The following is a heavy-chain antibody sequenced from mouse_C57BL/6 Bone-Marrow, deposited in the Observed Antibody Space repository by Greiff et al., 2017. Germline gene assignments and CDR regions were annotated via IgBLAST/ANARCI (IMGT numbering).Heavy chain of an antibody. D-gene: IGHD1-1*01. J-gene: IGHJ2*01. CDR2: IYPGSGNT. V-gene: IGHV1-76*01. CDR1: GYTFTDYY. CDR3: AREDYYGSSYVHFDY. Sequence: VQLQQSGAELVRPGASVKLSCKASGYTFTDYYINWVKQRPGQGLEWIARIYPGSGNTYYNEKFKGKATLTAEKSSSTAYMQLSSLTSEDSAVYFCAREDYYGSSYVHFDYWGQGTTLTVSS.